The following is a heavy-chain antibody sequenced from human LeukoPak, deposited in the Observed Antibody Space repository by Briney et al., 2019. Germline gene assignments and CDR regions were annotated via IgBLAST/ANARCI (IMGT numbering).Heavy chain of an antibody. D-gene: IGHD2-15*01. Sequence: SGTLSLTCAVSGGSISSGGYSWSWIRQPPGKGLEWIGYIYHSGSTYYNPSLKSRVTISVDRSKNQFSLKLSSVTAADTAVYYCARDRGGGSYCSGGSCYGFYFDYWGQGTLVTVSS. V-gene: IGHV4-30-2*01. CDR3: ARDRGGGSYCSGGSCYGFYFDY. CDR2: IYHSGST. J-gene: IGHJ4*02. CDR1: GGSISSGGYS.